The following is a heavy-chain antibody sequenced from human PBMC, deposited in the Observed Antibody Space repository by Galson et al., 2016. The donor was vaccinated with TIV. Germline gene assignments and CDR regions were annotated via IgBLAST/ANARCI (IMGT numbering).Heavy chain of an antibody. Sequence: SLRLSCAVSGFTXXRYAMSWVRQAPGKGLEWVSTIIDSGTATYYADPVKGRFIISRDNSKNTLSLQMNSLTADDTAVYYCAKLWPLYSSAKYYFDFWGQGTLVXXXS. D-gene: IGHD3-3*01. CDR2: IIDSGTAT. J-gene: IGHJ4*02. CDR1: GFTXXRYA. V-gene: IGHV3-23*01. CDR3: AKLWPLYSSAKYYFDF.